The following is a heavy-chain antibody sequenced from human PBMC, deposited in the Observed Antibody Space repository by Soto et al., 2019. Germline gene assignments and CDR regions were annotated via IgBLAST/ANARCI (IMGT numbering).Heavy chain of an antibody. CDR2: ISGYNGDT. J-gene: IGHJ6*02. V-gene: IGHV1-18*01. Sequence: QGQLVQSGAEVKKPGASVKVSCKASGYTFTRYGISWVRQAPGQGLEWMGWISGYNGDTNCAQKFQGRVTMTVDTSTTTAFMELTSLTSYDRAVYYCPKTGQSPYYCYGMDVWGQGNTVPVSS. CDR1: GYTFTRYG. CDR3: PKTGQSPYYCYGMDV. D-gene: IGHD7-27*01.